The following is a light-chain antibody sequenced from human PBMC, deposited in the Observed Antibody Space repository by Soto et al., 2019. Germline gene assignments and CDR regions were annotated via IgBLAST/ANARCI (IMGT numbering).Light chain of an antibody. CDR2: DVS. Sequence: DIQVTPSPSTLSASVGDRVTITCRASQSISGWLAWYQQKPGKAPKLMIYDVSSLQSGVPSRFSGSGSGAEFTLTISSLQPDDFATYYCQQYNSYSRTFGQGTKVDIK. J-gene: IGKJ1*01. V-gene: IGKV1-5*01. CDR1: QSISGW. CDR3: QQYNSYSRT.